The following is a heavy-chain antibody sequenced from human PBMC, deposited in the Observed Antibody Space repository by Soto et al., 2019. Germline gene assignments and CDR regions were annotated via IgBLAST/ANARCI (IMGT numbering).Heavy chain of an antibody. CDR2: INPNSGGT. Sequence: ASVKVSCKASGYTFTGYYMHWVRQAPGQGLEWMGWINPNSGGTNYAQKFQGWVTMTRDTSISTAYMELSRLRSDDTAVYYCARGYSSSWYPEDAFDSWGQGTMVTVSS. D-gene: IGHD6-13*01. V-gene: IGHV1-2*04. CDR1: GYTFTGYY. J-gene: IGHJ3*02. CDR3: ARGYSSSWYPEDAFDS.